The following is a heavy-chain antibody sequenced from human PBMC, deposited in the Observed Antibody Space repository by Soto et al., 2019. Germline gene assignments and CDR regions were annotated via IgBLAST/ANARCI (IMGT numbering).Heavy chain of an antibody. D-gene: IGHD2-8*01. CDR2: INDGGRT. V-gene: IGHV4-34*02. CDR1: GGSFSGYY. Sequence: QVQLQQWGARLLKPSETLSLTCGVSGGSFSGYYWTWIRQPPGKGLEWIGAINDGGRTNYNPSLKSRVTMSVDTSKNQFSLKLDSVTAADTAVYYCARGPKKLIYWSQGTLVAVSS. CDR3: ARGPKKLIY. J-gene: IGHJ4*02.